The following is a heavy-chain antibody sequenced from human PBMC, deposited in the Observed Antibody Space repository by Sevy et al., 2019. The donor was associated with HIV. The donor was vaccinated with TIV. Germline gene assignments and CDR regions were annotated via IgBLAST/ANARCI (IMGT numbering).Heavy chain of an antibody. CDR2: ISTYNDDT. J-gene: IGHJ4*02. V-gene: IGHV1-18*01. D-gene: IGHD3-10*01. CDR3: ARDLPPLDYYGSGSYYTSDY. Sequence: ASVKVSCKASGYTFTSHGISWVRQAPGQGLEWVGWISTYNDDTKYAQKVQGRVTMTTDTSTTTVFMELRSLRSDDTAIYYCARDLPPLDYYGSGSYYTSDYWGQVTLVTVSS. CDR1: GYTFTSHG.